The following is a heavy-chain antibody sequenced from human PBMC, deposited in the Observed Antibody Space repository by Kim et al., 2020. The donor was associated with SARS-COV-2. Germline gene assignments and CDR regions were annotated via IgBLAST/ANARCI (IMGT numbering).Heavy chain of an antibody. J-gene: IGHJ5*02. CDR1: GYTFTKYG. CDR3: ARGGMDCSGGSCSSLNWFAP. Sequence: ASVKVSCRASGYTFTKYGISWVRQAPGQGLEWMGWISPYNGNTNYAQKLQGRVTMTTDTSTSTAYMELRSLTSDDTAIYYCARGGMDCSGGSCSSLNWFAPWGQGTLVTVSS. V-gene: IGHV1-18*01. D-gene: IGHD2-15*01. CDR2: ISPYNGNT.